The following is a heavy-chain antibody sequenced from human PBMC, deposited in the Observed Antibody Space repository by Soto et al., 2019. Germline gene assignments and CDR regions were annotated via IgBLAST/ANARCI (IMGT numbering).Heavy chain of an antibody. D-gene: IGHD2-15*01. Sequence: ASVKVSCKASGYTFTGYYMHWVRQAPGQGLEWMGWINPNSGGTNYAQKFQGWVTMTRDTSISTAYMELSSLRSEDTAVYYCAREEVVVAARGGFDPWGQGTLVTVSS. CDR2: INPNSGGT. V-gene: IGHV1-2*04. J-gene: IGHJ5*02. CDR3: AREEVVVAARGGFDP. CDR1: GYTFTGYY.